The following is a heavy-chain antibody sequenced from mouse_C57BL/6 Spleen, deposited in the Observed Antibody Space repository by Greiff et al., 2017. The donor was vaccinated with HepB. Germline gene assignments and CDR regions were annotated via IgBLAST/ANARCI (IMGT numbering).Heavy chain of an antibody. V-gene: IGHV1-69*01. J-gene: IGHJ4*01. CDR2: IDPSDSYT. CDR3: AHSSDYAMDY. CDR1: GYTFTSYW. Sequence: QVQLKQPGAELVMPGASVKLSCKASGYTFTSYWMHWVKQRPGQGLEWIGEIDPSDSYTNYNQKFKGKSTLTVDKSSSTAYMQLSSLTSEDSAVYYCAHSSDYAMDYWGQGTSVTVSS. D-gene: IGHD3-2*02.